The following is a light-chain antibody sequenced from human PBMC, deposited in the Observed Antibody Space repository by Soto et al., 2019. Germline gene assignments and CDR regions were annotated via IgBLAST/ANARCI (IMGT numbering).Light chain of an antibody. J-gene: IGKJ1*01. CDR1: QSVFSS. CDR2: GAA. CDR3: QHYGGSQGT. V-gene: IGKV3-15*01. Sequence: EIVMTQSPATLSVSPGERVTLSCRASQSVFSSLAWYQQKPGQAPRLLIYGAATRATGIPARFSGSGSGTDFTLTISSLQSEDFAVYFCQHYGGSQGTFGQGTKVEIK.